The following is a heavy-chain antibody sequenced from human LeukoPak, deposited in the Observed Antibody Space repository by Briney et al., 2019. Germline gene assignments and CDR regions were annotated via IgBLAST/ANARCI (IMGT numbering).Heavy chain of an antibody. Sequence: PGGSLRPSCAASGFTFSSYGMTWVRQAPGKGLEWVSTIRDSGSTTYYADSVKGRFTISRDNSKNTLYLQMNSLRAEDTAVYYCAKNSYYDSSGYSDYWGQGTLVTVSS. CDR1: GFTFSSYG. CDR3: AKNSYYDSSGYSDY. V-gene: IGHV3-23*01. CDR2: IRDSGSTT. D-gene: IGHD3-22*01. J-gene: IGHJ4*02.